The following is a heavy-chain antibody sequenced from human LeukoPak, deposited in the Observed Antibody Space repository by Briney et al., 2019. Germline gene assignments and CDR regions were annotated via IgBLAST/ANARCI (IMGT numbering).Heavy chain of an antibody. CDR1: GFTFSTYG. CDR3: AREDSSGAFDI. CDR2: VWYDESNK. Sequence: PGGSLRLSCAASGFTFSTYGMHWVRQAPGKGLEWVAVVWYDESNKYYVDSVKGRFTISRDDSKNTLYLQMNSLRVEDTALYYCAREDSSGAFDIWGQGTMVTVSS. V-gene: IGHV3-33*08. J-gene: IGHJ3*02. D-gene: IGHD3-22*01.